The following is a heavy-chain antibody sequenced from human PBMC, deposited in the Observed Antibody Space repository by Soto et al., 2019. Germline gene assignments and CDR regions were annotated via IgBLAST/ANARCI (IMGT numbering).Heavy chain of an antibody. CDR1: GFVFGSYA. D-gene: IGHD3-10*01. CDR3: ARDPLLDYYGSGSPRGPYYYYYGMDV. V-gene: IGHV3-30-3*01. J-gene: IGHJ6*02. Sequence: PGGSLRLSCAASGFVFGSYAMHWVRQAPGKGLEWVAVIMYDGNTEYYADSVKGRFTLSRDNSKNTLYLQMNSLRAEDTAVYYCARDPLLDYYGSGSPRGPYYYYYGMDVWGQGTTVTVSS. CDR2: IMYDGNTE.